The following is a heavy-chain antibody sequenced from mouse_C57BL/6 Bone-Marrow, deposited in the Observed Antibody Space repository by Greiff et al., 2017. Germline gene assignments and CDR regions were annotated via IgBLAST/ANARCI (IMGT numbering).Heavy chain of an antibody. Sequence: EVMLVESGGGLVQSGRSLRLSCATSGFTFSDFYMEWVRQAPGKGLEWIAASRNKANDYTTEYSVSVKGRFIVSRDTSQSILYLQMNALRAEDTAIYYCARANWHYWYFDVWGTGTTVTVSS. V-gene: IGHV7-1*01. D-gene: IGHD4-1*01. CDR1: GFTFSDFY. CDR2: SRNKANDYTT. J-gene: IGHJ1*03. CDR3: ARANWHYWYFDV.